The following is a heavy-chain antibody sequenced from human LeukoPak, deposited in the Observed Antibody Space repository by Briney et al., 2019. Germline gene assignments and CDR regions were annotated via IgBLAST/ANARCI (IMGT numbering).Heavy chain of an antibody. CDR1: GFTINNVW. CDR2: IKSKADGGTT. V-gene: IGHV3-15*01. D-gene: IGHD5-24*01. J-gene: IGHJ4*01. CDR3: TTGTLGLDGYKGSWAY. Sequence: GASLRLSCAVSGFTINNVWMSWVRQAPGKGLEWVGRIKSKADGGTTDFPAVVKGRFSISRDDSRNTLYLQLNRLESEDTAVYYCTTGTLGLDGYKGSWAYWGQGTLVTVSS.